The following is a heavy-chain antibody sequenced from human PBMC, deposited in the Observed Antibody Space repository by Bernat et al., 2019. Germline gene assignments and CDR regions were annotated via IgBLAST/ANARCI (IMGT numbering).Heavy chain of an antibody. CDR1: GYTFTSYY. CDR3: ARSHLMTPSGNYFDY. D-gene: IGHD1-26*01. CDR2: INPSGGST. V-gene: IGHV1-46*01. Sequence: QVQLVQSGAEVKKPGASVKVSCKASGYTFTSYYMHWVRQAPGQGLEWMGIINPSGGSTSYAQKFQGRVTMTRDTSTSTVYMELSSLRSEDTAVYYCARSHLMTPSGNYFDYWGQGTLVTVSS. J-gene: IGHJ4*02.